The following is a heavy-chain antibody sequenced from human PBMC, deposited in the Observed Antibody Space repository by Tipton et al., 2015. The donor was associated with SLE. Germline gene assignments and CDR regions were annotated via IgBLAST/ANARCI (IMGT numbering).Heavy chain of an antibody. CDR3: ARGDGITMVQGQDYFDY. Sequence: TLSLTCAVYGGSFSGYYWSWIRQPPGKGLEWIGEINHSGSTNYNPSLESRVTISVDTSKNQFSLKLSSVTAADTAVYYCARGDGITMVQGQDYFDYWGQGTLVTVSS. J-gene: IGHJ4*02. D-gene: IGHD3-10*01. CDR1: GGSFSGYY. V-gene: IGHV4-34*01. CDR2: INHSGST.